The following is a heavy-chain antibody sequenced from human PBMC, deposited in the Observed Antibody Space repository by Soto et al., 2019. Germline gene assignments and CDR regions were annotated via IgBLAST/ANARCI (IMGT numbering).Heavy chain of an antibody. J-gene: IGHJ6*02. CDR3: AKGGCSSTSCYTHYYYGMDV. CDR2: ISYDGSNK. V-gene: IGHV3-30-3*01. D-gene: IGHD2-2*02. CDR1: GFTFSSYA. Sequence: SLKLSCAASGFTFSSYAMHLVGQAPGKGLEWVAVISYDGSNKYYADSVKGRFTISRDNSKNTLYLQMNSLRAEDTAVYYCAKGGCSSTSCYTHYYYGMDVWGQGTTVTVSS.